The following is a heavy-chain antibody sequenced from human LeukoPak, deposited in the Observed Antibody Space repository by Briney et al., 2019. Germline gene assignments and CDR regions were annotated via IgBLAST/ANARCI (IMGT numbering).Heavy chain of an antibody. CDR2: INPNSGGT. D-gene: IGHD2-2*01. CDR1: GYTFTGYY. V-gene: IGHV1-2*02. CDR3: ARESTAVSLTLDY. Sequence: ASVKVSCKASGYTFTGYYVHWVRQAPGQGLEWMGWINPNSGGTNYAQKFQGRVTMTRDTSISTAYMELSRLRSDDTAVYYCARESTAVSLTLDYWGQGTLVTVSS. J-gene: IGHJ4*02.